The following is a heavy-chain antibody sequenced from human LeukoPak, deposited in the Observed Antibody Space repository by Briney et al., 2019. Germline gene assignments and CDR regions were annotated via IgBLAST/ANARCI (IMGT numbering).Heavy chain of an antibody. CDR2: INPNSGGT. Sequence: ASVKVSCKASGYTFTGYYMHWVRQAPGQGLEWMGWINPNSGGTNYAQKFQGRVTMTRDTSISTAYMELSRLRSDDTAVYYCARVYGGTTNFDYWGQGTLVTVSS. V-gene: IGHV1-2*02. J-gene: IGHJ4*02. CDR3: ARVYGGTTNFDY. CDR1: GYTFTGYY. D-gene: IGHD1-7*01.